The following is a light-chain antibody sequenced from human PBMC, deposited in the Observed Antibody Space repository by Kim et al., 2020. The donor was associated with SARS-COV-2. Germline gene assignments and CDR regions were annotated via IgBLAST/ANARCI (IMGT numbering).Light chain of an antibody. CDR1: QRVSNN. CDR2: DVS. Sequence: EIVMTQSPATVSVSPGERTTLSCRTSQRVSNNVAWYQQKPGQAPRLLIYDVSTRATDIPARFSGSGSGTDFSLTISSLQSEDFAVYYCQHYSNWPRTFGQVTKVDIK. J-gene: IGKJ1*01. V-gene: IGKV3-15*01. CDR3: QHYSNWPRT.